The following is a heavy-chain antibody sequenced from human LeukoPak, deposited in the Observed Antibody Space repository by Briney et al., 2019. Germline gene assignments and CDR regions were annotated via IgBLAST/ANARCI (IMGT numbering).Heavy chain of an antibody. CDR2: TYSGGST. V-gene: IGHV3-53*04. CDR3: ARDGYYYYGMDV. Sequence: GGSLRLSCAASGFTVSSNYMSWVRQAPGKGLEWVSVTYSGGSTYSEDSVRGRFTISRHNSKNTLYLQMNSLRAEDKAVYYCARDGYYYYGMDVWGQGTTVTVSS. CDR1: GFTVSSNY. J-gene: IGHJ6*02.